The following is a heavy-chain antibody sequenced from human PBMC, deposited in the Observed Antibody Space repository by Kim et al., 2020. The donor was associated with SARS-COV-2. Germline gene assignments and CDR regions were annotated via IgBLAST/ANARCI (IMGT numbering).Heavy chain of an antibody. CDR1: GYTFTSYA. Sequence: ASVKVSCKASGYTFTSYAMNWVRQAPGQGLEWMGWINTNTGNPTYAQGFTGRFVFSLDTSVSTAYLQISSLKAEDTTVYYCARLGYCSSTSCSGVEKGAYYYYMDVWGKGTTVTVSS. D-gene: IGHD2-2*01. V-gene: IGHV7-4-1*02. J-gene: IGHJ6*03. CDR2: INTNTGNP. CDR3: ARLGYCSSTSCSGVEKGAYYYYMDV.